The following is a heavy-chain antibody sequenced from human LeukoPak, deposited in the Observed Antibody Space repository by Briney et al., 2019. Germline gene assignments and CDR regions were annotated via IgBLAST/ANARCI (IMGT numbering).Heavy chain of an antibody. Sequence: GSLRLSCAASGFTFSSYSMNWVRQAPGKGLEWVSSISSSSSYMYYADSVKGRFTISRDNAKNSLYLQMNSLRAEDTAVYYCARGSIAVAGTYVYWGQGTLVTVSS. D-gene: IGHD6-19*01. CDR3: ARGSIAVAGTYVY. CDR2: ISSSSSYM. V-gene: IGHV3-21*01. CDR1: GFTFSSYS. J-gene: IGHJ4*02.